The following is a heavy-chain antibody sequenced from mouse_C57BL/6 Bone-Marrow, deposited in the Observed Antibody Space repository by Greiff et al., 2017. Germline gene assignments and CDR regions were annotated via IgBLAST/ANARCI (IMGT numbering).Heavy chain of an antibody. CDR2: IYPGDGDT. CDR3: ARSFYYGNAFAY. CDR1: GYAFSSSW. Sequence: QVQLKESGPELVKPGASVKISCKASGYAFSSSWMNWVKQRPGKGLEWIGRIYPGDGDTNYNGKFKGKATLTADKSYSTAYMQLSSLTSEDSAVYFCARSFYYGNAFAYWGQGTLVTVSA. J-gene: IGHJ3*01. V-gene: IGHV1-82*01. D-gene: IGHD2-1*01.